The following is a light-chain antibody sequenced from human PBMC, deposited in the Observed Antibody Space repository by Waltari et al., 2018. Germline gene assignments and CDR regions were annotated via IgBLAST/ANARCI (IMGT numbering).Light chain of an antibody. CDR3: QQYNSPPR. CDR2: QAF. V-gene: IGKV1-5*03. Sequence: DIQMTQSPSTLSASVGDRVTITCRASQSISGWLAWYQQKPGNAPKLLIYQAFTVESGVPSRFSGSGSGTYFTLTISSLQPDDFATYFCQQYNSPPRFGQGTKVEIK. CDR1: QSISGW. J-gene: IGKJ1*01.